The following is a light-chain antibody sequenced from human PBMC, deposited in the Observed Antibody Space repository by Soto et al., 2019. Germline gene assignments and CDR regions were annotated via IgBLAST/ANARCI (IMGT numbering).Light chain of an antibody. V-gene: IGKV3-15*01. J-gene: IGKJ1*01. CDR1: QSVSSK. Sequence: EIVMTQSPVTLSVSPGERATLYCRASQSVSSKLAWYQQKPGQAPRPLIYGASTRAIGIPDRFSGSGSGTEFTLTISSLQSEDFAVYYCHQYDNWPRTFGQGT. CDR2: GAS. CDR3: HQYDNWPRT.